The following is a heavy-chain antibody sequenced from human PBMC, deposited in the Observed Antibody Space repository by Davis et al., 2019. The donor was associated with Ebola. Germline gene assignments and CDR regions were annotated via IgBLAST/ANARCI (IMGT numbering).Heavy chain of an antibody. V-gene: IGHV3-11*04. CDR2: ISSSGSNI. Sequence: GESLKISCAASGFAFSDNYMSWIRQAPGKGLEWVSYISSSGSNIYYAESVKGRFTISRDNAKNSLYLQMNSLRDEDTAVYYCARGGQIDYWGQGTLVTVSS. CDR1: GFAFSDNY. CDR3: ARGGQIDY. D-gene: IGHD3-16*01. J-gene: IGHJ4*02.